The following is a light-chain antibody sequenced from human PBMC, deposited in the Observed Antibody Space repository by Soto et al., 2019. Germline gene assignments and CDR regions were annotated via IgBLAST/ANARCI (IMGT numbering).Light chain of an antibody. CDR3: CSYAGSYTLV. Sequence: QSALTQPRSVSGSPGQSVTISCTGNSSDVGGYNYVSWYQQLPGKAPKLMIYDVTKRPSGVPDRFSGSKSGNTASLTISGLQAEDEADYYCCSYAGSYTLVFGGGTKLTVL. V-gene: IGLV2-11*01. J-gene: IGLJ2*01. CDR2: DVT. CDR1: SSDVGGYNY.